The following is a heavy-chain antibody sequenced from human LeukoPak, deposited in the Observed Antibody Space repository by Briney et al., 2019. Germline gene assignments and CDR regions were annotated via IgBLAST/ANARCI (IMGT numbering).Heavy chain of an antibody. CDR3: ARSGYCSSTSCPGDY. CDR1: GFTFSSYS. Sequence: GGSLRLSCAASGFTFSSYSMNWVRQAPGKGLEWVSSISSSSYIYYADSVKGRFTISRDNAKNSLYLQMNSLRAEDTAVYYCARSGYCSSTSCPGDYWGQGTLVTVSS. J-gene: IGHJ4*02. D-gene: IGHD2-2*01. V-gene: IGHV3-21*01. CDR2: ISSSSYI.